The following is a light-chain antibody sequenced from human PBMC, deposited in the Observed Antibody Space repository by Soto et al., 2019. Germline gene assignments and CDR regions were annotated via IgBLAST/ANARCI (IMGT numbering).Light chain of an antibody. Sequence: QSALTQPASVSGSPGQSITISCTGTSSDVGGYKHVAWYQQYPGKAPKLIIFEVSDRPSGVSNRFSGSKSGNTASLSISGLQPEDEADHYCSSYKSGATLVFGGGTQLTVL. CDR3: SSYKSGATLV. CDR2: EVS. V-gene: IGLV2-14*01. CDR1: SSDVGGYKH. J-gene: IGLJ2*01.